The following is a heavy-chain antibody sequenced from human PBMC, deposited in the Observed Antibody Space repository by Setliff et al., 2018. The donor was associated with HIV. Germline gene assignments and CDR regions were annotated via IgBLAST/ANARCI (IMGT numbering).Heavy chain of an antibody. V-gene: IGHV4-38-2*01. CDR3: ASQNGYGLLGGV. Sequence: SETLSLTCDVSGFSISSRYYWGWIRQSPGKGLEWIGNIYHTGSSYYNPSLNDRATISLDTSKNQFSLKLNSVTAADTAVYYCASQNGYGLLGGVWGQGTMVTVSS. CDR1: GFSISSRYY. CDR2: IYHTGSS. J-gene: IGHJ3*01. D-gene: IGHD5-18*01.